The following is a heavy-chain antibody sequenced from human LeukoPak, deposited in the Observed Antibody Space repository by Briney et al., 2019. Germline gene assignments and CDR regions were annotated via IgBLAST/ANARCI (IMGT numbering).Heavy chain of an antibody. CDR1: GGSFSGYY. CDR3: ARGRVSSSTWYSTYYYFFYMDF. D-gene: IGHD4-11*01. J-gene: IGHJ6*03. V-gene: IGHV4-59*01. CDR2: VYHTGST. Sequence: SETLSLTCAVYGGSFSGYYWSWIRQPPGKGLEWIGYVYHTGSTKFNPSLNGRVSISRDTSNNFFSLRLRSVTAADTAVYFCARGRVSSSTWYSTYYYFFYMDFWGKGTTVTVSS.